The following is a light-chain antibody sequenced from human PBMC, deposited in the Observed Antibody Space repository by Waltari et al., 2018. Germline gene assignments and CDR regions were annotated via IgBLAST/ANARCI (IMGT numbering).Light chain of an antibody. CDR3: QKYGTLPAT. CDR2: DAS. CDR1: QSVSRT. V-gene: IGKV3-20*01. Sequence: EIVLTQSPGTLSLSPGERATLSCRASQSVSRTLAWYQQKPGQAPRLLIYDASSRATGIPDRFSGSGSGTDFSLTISRLEPEDFAVYYCQKYGTLPATFGQGTTLEIK. J-gene: IGKJ1*01.